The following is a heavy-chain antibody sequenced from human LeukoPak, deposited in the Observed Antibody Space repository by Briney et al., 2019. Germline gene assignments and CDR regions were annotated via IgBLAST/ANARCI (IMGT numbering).Heavy chain of an antibody. D-gene: IGHD6-13*01. CDR3: HPLGYTSN. CDR1: GFTFSSRW. Sequence: AGGSLRLSCVVSGFTSGFTFSSRWMHWVRQAPGKGLVWVSLNYADSVKGRFTVSRDNAENTLYLQMNNLRVEDTALYFCHPLGYTSNWGQGTLVTVSS. J-gene: IGHJ4*02. V-gene: IGHV3-74*01.